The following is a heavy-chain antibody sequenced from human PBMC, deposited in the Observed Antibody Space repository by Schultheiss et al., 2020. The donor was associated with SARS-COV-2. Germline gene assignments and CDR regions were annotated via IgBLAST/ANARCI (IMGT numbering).Heavy chain of an antibody. CDR1: GFTFSSYG. Sequence: GGSLRLSCAASGFTFSSYGMHWVRQAPGKGLEWVAVISYDGSNKYYADSVKGRFTISRDNSKNTLYLQMNSLRAEDTAVYYCARAFIIGNYVDYFDTWGQGTLVTVSS. CDR2: ISYDGSNK. CDR3: ARAFIIGNYVDYFDT. D-gene: IGHD1-7*01. J-gene: IGHJ4*02. V-gene: IGHV3-30*03.